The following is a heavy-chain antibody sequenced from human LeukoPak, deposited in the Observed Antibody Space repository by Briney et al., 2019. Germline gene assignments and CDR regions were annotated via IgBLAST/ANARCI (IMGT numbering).Heavy chain of an antibody. CDR2: ISSSGSTI. V-gene: IGHV3-11*04. CDR1: GFTFSDYY. D-gene: IGHD3-16*01. J-gene: IGHJ3*02. CDR3: AGGLPPRNFYGGRCPPPRDAFDI. Sequence: GGSLRLSCAASGFTFSDYYMSWIRQAPGKGLEWVSYISSSGSTIYYADSVKGRFTISRDNAKNSLYLQMNSLRAEDTAVYYCAGGLPPRNFYGGRCPPPRDAFDIWGQGTMVTVSS.